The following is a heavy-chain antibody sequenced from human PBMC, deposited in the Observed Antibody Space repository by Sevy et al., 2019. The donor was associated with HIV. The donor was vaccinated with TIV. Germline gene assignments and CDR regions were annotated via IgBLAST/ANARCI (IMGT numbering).Heavy chain of an antibody. D-gene: IGHD6-19*01. CDR3: ARARYTSGWGYFDY. V-gene: IGHV3-11*06. Sequence: GGSLRLSCAASGFTFSDYYMSWIRQAPGKGLEWVSYISTSSSYTNYADSVKGRFTISRDNAKRSLYLHMNSLRAEDTAVYYCARARYTSGWGYFDYWGQGTLVTVSS. J-gene: IGHJ4*02. CDR1: GFTFSDYY. CDR2: ISTSSSYT.